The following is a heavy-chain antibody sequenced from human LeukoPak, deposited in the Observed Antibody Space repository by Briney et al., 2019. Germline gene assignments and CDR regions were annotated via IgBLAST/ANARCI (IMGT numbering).Heavy chain of an antibody. V-gene: IGHV3-30*03. CDR1: GFTFSIYG. CDR3: VYGWSGFDY. Sequence: GGSLRLSCAASGFTFSIYGMHWVRQAPGKGLEWVAVISFDGSDEYYAESVKGRFTISRDNSKNTLYLQMNSLRAEDTAVYYCVYGWSGFDYWGQGTLVTVSS. J-gene: IGHJ4*02. D-gene: IGHD6-19*01. CDR2: ISFDGSDE.